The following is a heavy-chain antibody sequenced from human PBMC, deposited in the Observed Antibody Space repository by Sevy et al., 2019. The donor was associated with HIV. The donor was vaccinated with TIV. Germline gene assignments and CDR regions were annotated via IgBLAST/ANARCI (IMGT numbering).Heavy chain of an antibody. CDR3: ARAIVVVVAATTGDYYGMDV. CDR1: GGSFSGYY. D-gene: IGHD2-15*01. V-gene: IGHV4-34*01. CDR2: INHSGST. J-gene: IGHJ6*02. Sequence: SETLSLTCAVYGGSFSGYYWSWIRQPPGKGLEWIGEINHSGSTNYNPSLKSRVTISVDTSKNQFSLKLSSVTAADTXVYYCARAIVVVVAATTGDYYGMDVWGQGTTVTVSS.